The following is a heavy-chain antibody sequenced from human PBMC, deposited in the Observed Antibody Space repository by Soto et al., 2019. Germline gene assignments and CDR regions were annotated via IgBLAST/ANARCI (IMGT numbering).Heavy chain of an antibody. Sequence: GGSLRLSCAASGFTFSSYGMHWVRQAPGKGLEWVAVISYDGSNIYYADAVKGRFTISRDNSKNRLYVQMTSLRPEDTAVYYCAKDRVADIFRSVSLYYYYGMDVWGQGTTVTVSS. V-gene: IGHV3-30*18. D-gene: IGHD3-9*01. CDR2: ISYDGSNI. J-gene: IGHJ6*02. CDR3: AKDRVADIFRSVSLYYYYGMDV. CDR1: GFTFSSYG.